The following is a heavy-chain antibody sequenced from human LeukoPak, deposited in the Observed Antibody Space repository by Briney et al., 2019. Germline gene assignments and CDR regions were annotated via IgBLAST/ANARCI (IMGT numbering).Heavy chain of an antibody. D-gene: IGHD6-19*01. J-gene: IGHJ5*02. Sequence: SQTLSLTCTVSGGSISSGSYYWSWIRPPAGKGLEWIGRIYTSGSTNYNPSLKSRVTISVDTSKNQFSLKLSSVTAADTAVYYCASSYSSGWYLSWGQGTLVTVSS. CDR2: IYTSGST. CDR3: ASSYSSGWYLS. V-gene: IGHV4-61*02. CDR1: GGSISSGSYY.